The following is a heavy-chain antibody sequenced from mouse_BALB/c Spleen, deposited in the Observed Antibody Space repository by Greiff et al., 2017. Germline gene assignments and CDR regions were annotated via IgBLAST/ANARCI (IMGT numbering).Heavy chain of an antibody. CDR1: GFTFSSYG. CDR2: INSNGGST. J-gene: IGHJ4*01. V-gene: IGHV5-6-3*01. Sequence: DVHLVESGGGLVQPGGSLKLSCAASGFTFSSYGMSWVRQTPDKRLELVATINSNGGSTYYPDSVKGRFTISRDNAKNTLYLQMSSLKSEDTAMYYCASLYDYDEGAYAMDYWGQGTSVTVSS. CDR3: ASLYDYDEGAYAMDY. D-gene: IGHD2-4*01.